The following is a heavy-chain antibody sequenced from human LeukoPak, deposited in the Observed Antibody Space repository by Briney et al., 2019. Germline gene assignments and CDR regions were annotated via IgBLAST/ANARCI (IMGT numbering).Heavy chain of an antibody. V-gene: IGHV3-21*01. CDR1: GFTFSSYS. CDR2: ISSSSSYI. Sequence: GGSLRLSCAASGFTFSSYSMNWVRQAPGKGLEWVSSISSSSSYIYYADSVKGRFTISRDNAKNSLYLQMNSPRAGDTAVYYCARAGWYEPADYWGQGTLVTVSS. CDR3: ARAGWYEPADY. J-gene: IGHJ4*02. D-gene: IGHD6-19*01.